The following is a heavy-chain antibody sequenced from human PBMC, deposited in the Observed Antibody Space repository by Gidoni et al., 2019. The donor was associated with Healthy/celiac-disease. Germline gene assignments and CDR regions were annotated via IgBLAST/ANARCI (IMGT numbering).Heavy chain of an antibody. V-gene: IGHV4-39*01. D-gene: IGHD2-15*01. CDR1: GGSISSSCYY. Sequence: QLQLQESGPGLVKPSETLYLTCTVSGGSISSSCYYWGWIRQPPGKGLEWIGSIYYSGSTYYNPSLKSRVTISVDTSKNQFSLKLSSVTAADTAVYYCARRDITYYGMDVWGQGTTVTVSS. CDR2: IYYSGST. J-gene: IGHJ6*02. CDR3: ARRDITYYGMDV.